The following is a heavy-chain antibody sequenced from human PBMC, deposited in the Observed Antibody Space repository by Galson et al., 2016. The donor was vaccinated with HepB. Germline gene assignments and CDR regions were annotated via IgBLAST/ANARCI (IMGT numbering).Heavy chain of an antibody. CDR1: GFNFVNAW. Sequence: SLRLSCAASGFNFVNAWMNWLRQAPGKGLEWVSYISSSSTYIYYSDSLKGRFTISRDNAENSLYLQMNSLGVEDTAVYYCTRGGLEPFDSWGQGTLVTVSS. J-gene: IGHJ4*02. V-gene: IGHV3-21*01. CDR3: TRGGLEPFDS. CDR2: ISSSSTYI. D-gene: IGHD3/OR15-3a*01.